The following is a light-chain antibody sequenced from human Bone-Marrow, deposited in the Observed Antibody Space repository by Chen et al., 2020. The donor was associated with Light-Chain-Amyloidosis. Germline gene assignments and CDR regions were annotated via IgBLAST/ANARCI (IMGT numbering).Light chain of an antibody. J-gene: IGLJ2*01. CDR2: RDT. CDR1: DLPTKY. Sequence: SELPQPPSVSVPLGQTDRITCSGDDLPTKYAYWYQQKPGQAPVLVIHRDTERPSGISERFSGSSSGTTATLTISGVQAEDEADYHCQSADSSGTYEVIFGGGTKLTVL. CDR3: QSADSSGTYEVI. V-gene: IGLV3-25*03.